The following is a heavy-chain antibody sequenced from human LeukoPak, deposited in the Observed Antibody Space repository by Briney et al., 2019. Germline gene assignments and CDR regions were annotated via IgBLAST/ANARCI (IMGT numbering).Heavy chain of an antibody. V-gene: IGHV3-7*01. Sequence: PGGSLRLSCAASGFTFSNYWMTWVRQAPGKGLEWVADIKKDGSEKNQADSVKGRFTISRDNAKNSLYLQMNSLRAEDTAVYYCARGPPYGSRCDYLDYWGQGTLVTVSS. CDR1: GFTFSNYW. CDR2: IKKDGSEK. J-gene: IGHJ4*02. D-gene: IGHD3-10*01. CDR3: ARGPPYGSRCDYLDY.